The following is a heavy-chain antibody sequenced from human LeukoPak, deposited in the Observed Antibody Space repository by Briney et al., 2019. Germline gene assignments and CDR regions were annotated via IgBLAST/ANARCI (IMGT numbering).Heavy chain of an antibody. D-gene: IGHD3-22*01. CDR2: FDPENGEM. Sequence: GASVKVSCKGSGYTLTQLVIHWVRQAPGEGLEGMGGFDPENGEMIYAQKFQGRVTMSEDTSTDTAYMDLSSLRSEDTAIYYCATVSSFDSNLYSYFWGQGTLVTVSS. CDR3: ATVSSFDSNLYSYF. CDR1: GYTLTQLV. V-gene: IGHV1-24*01. J-gene: IGHJ4*02.